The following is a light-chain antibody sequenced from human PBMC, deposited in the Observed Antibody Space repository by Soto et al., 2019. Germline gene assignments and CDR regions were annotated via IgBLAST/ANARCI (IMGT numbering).Light chain of an antibody. Sequence: EIVMTQSPATLSVSPGERATLSCRASQSVSSNLAWYQQKPGQAPRLLIYGASTRAPGIPVRFSGSGSGTEFTLTISSLQSEDFAVYYCQQYNNWPPYTFGQGTKLEIK. V-gene: IGKV3-15*01. J-gene: IGKJ2*01. CDR1: QSVSSN. CDR2: GAS. CDR3: QQYNNWPPYT.